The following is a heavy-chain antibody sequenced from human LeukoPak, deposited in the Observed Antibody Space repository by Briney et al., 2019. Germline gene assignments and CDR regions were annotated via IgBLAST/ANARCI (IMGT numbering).Heavy chain of an antibody. CDR1: GGSFSGYY. V-gene: IGHV4-34*01. Sequence: SETLSLTCAVYGGSFSGYYWSWIRQPPGKGLEWIGEINHSGSTNYNPSLKSRVTTSVDTSKNQFSLKLSSVTAADTAVYYCASLTDYWGQGTLVTVSS. CDR2: INHSGST. CDR3: ASLTDY. J-gene: IGHJ4*02.